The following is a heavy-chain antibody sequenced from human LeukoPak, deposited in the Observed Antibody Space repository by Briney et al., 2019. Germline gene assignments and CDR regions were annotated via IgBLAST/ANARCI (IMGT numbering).Heavy chain of an antibody. Sequence: GGSLRLSCAASVITFEDYAMHWVRQAPGKGLEWVSFISGDGGTTYYVDSVKGRFTTSRDNSKTSLYLQMNSLRTEDTALYYCAKDQGASGWGAFDYWGQGTLVTVSS. V-gene: IGHV3-43*02. CDR3: AKDQGASGWGAFDY. D-gene: IGHD6-19*01. CDR2: ISGDGGTT. CDR1: VITFEDYA. J-gene: IGHJ4*02.